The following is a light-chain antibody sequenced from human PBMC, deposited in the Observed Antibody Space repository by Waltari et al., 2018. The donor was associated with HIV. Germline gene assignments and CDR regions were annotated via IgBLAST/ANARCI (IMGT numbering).Light chain of an antibody. CDR3: QQSYSAPPT. V-gene: IGKV1-39*01. CDR1: QRISSY. J-gene: IGKJ2*01. CDR2: AAF. Sequence: DRVTITCRASQRISSYLNWYQQKPGKAPNLLISAAFNLQSGVPSRFSGGRSETDFTLTIDSLQPEDFATYYCQQSYSAPPTFGQGTKLEIK.